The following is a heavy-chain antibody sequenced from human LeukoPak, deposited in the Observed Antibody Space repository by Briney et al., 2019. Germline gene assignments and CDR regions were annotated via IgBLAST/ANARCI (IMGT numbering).Heavy chain of an antibody. V-gene: IGHV3-48*02. Sequence: GGSLRLSCAASGFTFSSYSMNWVRQAPGKGLEWVSYISSSSSTIYYADSVKGRFTISRDNAKNSLNLQMNSLRDEDTAVYYCARSRVTMIVDYWGQGTLVTVSS. D-gene: IGHD3-22*01. J-gene: IGHJ4*02. CDR2: ISSSSSTI. CDR3: ARSRVTMIVDY. CDR1: GFTFSSYS.